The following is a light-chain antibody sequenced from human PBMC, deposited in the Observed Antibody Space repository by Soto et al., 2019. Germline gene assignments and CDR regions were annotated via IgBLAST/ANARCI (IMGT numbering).Light chain of an antibody. CDR2: DVS. Sequence: QSVLTQPRSVSGSPGQSVAISCTGTSSDIGGYNYVSWYQQHPGKAPKLMIYDVSKRPSGVPDRFSGSKSDNTASLTVSGLQAEDEADYYCCSYAGGLVFGGGTKLTVL. J-gene: IGLJ2*01. V-gene: IGLV2-11*01. CDR1: SSDIGGYNY. CDR3: CSYAGGLV.